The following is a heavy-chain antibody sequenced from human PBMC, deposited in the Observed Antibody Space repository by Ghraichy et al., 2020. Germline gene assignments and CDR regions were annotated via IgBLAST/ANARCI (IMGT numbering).Heavy chain of an antibody. V-gene: IGHV4-31*03. D-gene: IGHD4-23*01. Sequence: SETLSLTCTVSGGSISSGGYYWSWIRQHPGKGLEWIGYIYYSGSTYYNPSLKSRVTISVDTSKNQFSLKLSSVTAADTAVYYCARETTVVTHAFDIWGQGTMVTVSS. CDR3: ARETTVVTHAFDI. CDR1: GGSISSGGYY. J-gene: IGHJ3*02. CDR2: IYYSGST.